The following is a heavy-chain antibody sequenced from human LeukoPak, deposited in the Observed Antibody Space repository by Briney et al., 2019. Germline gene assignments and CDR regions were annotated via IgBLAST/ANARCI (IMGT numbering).Heavy chain of an antibody. D-gene: IGHD2-2*01. CDR2: IDYSGNT. V-gene: IGHV4-39*07. CDR3: ARGQLYFDY. Sequence: SETLSLTCTVSGGSISSSSYYWGWIRQPPGKGLEWIGSIDYSGNTYYNPSLKSRVTISGDTSKNQFSLRLSSVTAADTAVYYCARGQLYFDYWGQGTLVTVSS. CDR1: GGSISSSSYY. J-gene: IGHJ4*02.